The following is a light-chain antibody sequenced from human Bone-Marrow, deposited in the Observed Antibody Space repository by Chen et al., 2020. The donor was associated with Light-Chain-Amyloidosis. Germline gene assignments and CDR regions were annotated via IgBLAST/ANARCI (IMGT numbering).Light chain of an antibody. CDR2: DDV. V-gene: IGLV3-21*02. CDR3: QVWDRSSDRPV. J-gene: IGLJ3*02. Sequence: SYVLTQPPSVSVAPGQTASISCEGDKIGRQSVHWYQQRPGQAPVMVVFDDVNRPPGIPERFSGSNSGNTATLTISRVEAGDEADYYCQVWDRSSDRPVFGGGTKLTVL. CDR1: KIGRQS.